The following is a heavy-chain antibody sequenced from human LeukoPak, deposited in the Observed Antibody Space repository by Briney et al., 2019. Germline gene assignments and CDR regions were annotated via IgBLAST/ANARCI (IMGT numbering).Heavy chain of an antibody. CDR3: ARVANVRFLEWLSGYFDY. Sequence: GASVKVSCKASGYTFTGYYMHWVRQAPGQGLEWMGWINPNSGGTNYAQKFQGRVTMTRDTSISTAYMELSRLRSDDTAVYYCARVANVRFLEWLSGYFDYWGQGTLVTVSS. CDR1: GYTFTGYY. D-gene: IGHD3-3*01. V-gene: IGHV1-2*02. CDR2: INPNSGGT. J-gene: IGHJ4*02.